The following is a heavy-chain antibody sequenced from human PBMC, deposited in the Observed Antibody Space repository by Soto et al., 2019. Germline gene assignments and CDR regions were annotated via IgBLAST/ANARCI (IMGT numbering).Heavy chain of an antibody. V-gene: IGHV4-39*07. Sequence: SETLSLTCTVSGGSIRSSSYYWGWIRQPPGKGLEWIGSIYYSGSTNYNPSLKSRVTISVDTSKNQFSLKLSSVTAADTAVYYCARAYGGYADYWGQGALVTVSS. J-gene: IGHJ4*02. CDR1: GGSIRSSSYY. CDR3: ARAYGGYADY. D-gene: IGHD5-12*01. CDR2: IYYSGST.